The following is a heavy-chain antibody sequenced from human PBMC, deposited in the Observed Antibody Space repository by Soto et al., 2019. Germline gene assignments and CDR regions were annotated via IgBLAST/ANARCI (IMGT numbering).Heavy chain of an antibody. V-gene: IGHV3-23*01. CDR3: AKGGPYYYDSSGYYDY. CDR1: GFTFSSYA. J-gene: IGHJ4*02. Sequence: EVQLLASGGGLVQPGGSLRLYCAASGFTFSSYAMSWVRQAPGKGLEWVSAISGSGGSTYYADSVKGRFTISRDNSKNTLYLQMNSLRAEDTAVYYCAKGGPYYYDSSGYYDYWGQGTLVTVSS. D-gene: IGHD3-22*01. CDR2: ISGSGGST.